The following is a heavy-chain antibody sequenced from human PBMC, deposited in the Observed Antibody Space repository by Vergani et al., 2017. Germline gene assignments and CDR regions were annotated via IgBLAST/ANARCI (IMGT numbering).Heavy chain of an antibody. CDR2: ISAYNGNT. CDR3: ARVTRNTIFGVLGWFDP. J-gene: IGHJ5*02. D-gene: IGHD3-3*01. CDR1: GYTFTSYD. V-gene: IGHV1-18*04. Sequence: QVQLVQSGAEVKKPGASVKVSCKASGYTFTSYDISWVRQAPGQGLEWMGWISAYNGNTNYAQKLQGRVTMTTDTSTSTAYMELRSLRSDDTALYYCARVTRNTIFGVLGWFDPWGQGTLVTVSS.